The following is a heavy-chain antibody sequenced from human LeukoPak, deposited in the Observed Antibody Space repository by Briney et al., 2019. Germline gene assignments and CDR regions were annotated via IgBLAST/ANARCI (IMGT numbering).Heavy chain of an antibody. D-gene: IGHD3-16*02. Sequence: ASVKVSCKVSGYTLTELSMHWVRQAPGKGLEWMGGFDPEDGDTIYAQKFQGRVTMTEDTSTDTAYMELSSLRSEDTAVYYCAIESLGELSLPFLDYWGQGTLVTVSS. CDR2: FDPEDGDT. J-gene: IGHJ4*02. CDR3: AIESLGELSLPFLDY. V-gene: IGHV1-24*01. CDR1: GYTLTELS.